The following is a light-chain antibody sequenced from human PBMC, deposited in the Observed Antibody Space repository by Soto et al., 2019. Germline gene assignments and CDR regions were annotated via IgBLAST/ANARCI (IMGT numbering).Light chain of an antibody. CDR2: EVT. CDR3: SSYTTSSTLV. CDR1: SSDVGGYNF. V-gene: IGLV2-14*03. J-gene: IGLJ1*01. Sequence: QSVLTQPASVSGSPGQLITISCTGTSSDVGGYNFVSWFQQHPGKAPKLMIFEVTSRPSGVSNRFSGSKSGNTASLTISGLQPEDEADYYCSSYTTSSTLVFGTGTKVTV.